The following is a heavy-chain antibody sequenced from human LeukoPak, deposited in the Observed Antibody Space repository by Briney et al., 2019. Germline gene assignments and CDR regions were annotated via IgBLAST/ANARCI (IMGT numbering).Heavy chain of an antibody. D-gene: IGHD1-26*01. CDR2: INQDGSEK. CDR3: ASYLVGYYMDV. J-gene: IGHJ6*03. V-gene: IGHV3-7*01. Sequence: GGSLRLSCAGSGFTFSRYWMAWVRQAPGKGLEWVANINQDGSEKYYVDSVKGRFTISRDNAKNSLYLQVNSLRAEDTAVYYCASYLVGYYMDVWGKGTTVTVSS. CDR1: GFTFSRYW.